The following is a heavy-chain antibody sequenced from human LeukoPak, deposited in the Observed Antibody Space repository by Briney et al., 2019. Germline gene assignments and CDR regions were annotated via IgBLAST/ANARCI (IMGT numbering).Heavy chain of an antibody. J-gene: IGHJ3*01. CDR2: INTDGTST. CDR3: ARVRAISGTYAFDV. Sequence: PGGSLRLSCAASGFTFSSYWMHWVRQVPGKGLVWVSRINTDGTSTTYADSVKGRFTISRDNAKNTLYLQMNSLRAEDTAICYCARVRAISGTYAFDVWGQGTLVTVSS. D-gene: IGHD2-2*01. V-gene: IGHV3-74*03. CDR1: GFTFSSYW.